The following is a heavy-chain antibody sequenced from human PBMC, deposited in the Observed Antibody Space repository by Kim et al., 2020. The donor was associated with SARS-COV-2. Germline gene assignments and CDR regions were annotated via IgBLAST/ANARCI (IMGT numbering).Heavy chain of an antibody. D-gene: IGHD3-10*01. J-gene: IGHJ4*02. CDR3: AEYYGSGSYSFDY. Sequence: SVKVSCKASGGTFSSYAISWVRQAPGQGLEWMGGIIPIFGTANYAQKFQGRVTITADESTSTAYMELSSLRSEDTAVYYCAEYYGSGSYSFDYWGQGTLVTVSS. V-gene: IGHV1-69*13. CDR1: GGTFSSYA. CDR2: IIPIFGTA.